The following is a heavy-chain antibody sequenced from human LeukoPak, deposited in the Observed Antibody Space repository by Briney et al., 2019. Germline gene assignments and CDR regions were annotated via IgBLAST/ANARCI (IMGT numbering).Heavy chain of an antibody. J-gene: IGHJ4*02. CDR2: INHSGST. CDR1: GGPFSGYY. V-gene: IGHV4-34*01. CDR3: ARGRRGAAAHFDY. D-gene: IGHD2-2*01. Sequence: SETLSLTCAVYGGPFSGYYWSWIRQPPGKGLEWIGEINHSGSTNYNPSLKSRVTISVDTSKNQFSLKLSSVTAADTAVYYCARGRRGAAAHFDYWGQGTLVTVSS.